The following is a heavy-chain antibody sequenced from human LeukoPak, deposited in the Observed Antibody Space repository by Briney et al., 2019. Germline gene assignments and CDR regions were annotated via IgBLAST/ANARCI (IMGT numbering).Heavy chain of an antibody. CDR3: AREDIVVVPAAMRAYYYGMDV. Sequence: ASVKVSCKASGYTFTSYGIIWVRQAPGQGLEWMGWMSAYNGNTNYAQKLQGRVTMTTDTSTSTAYMELRSLRSDDTAVYYCAREDIVVVPAAMRAYYYGMDVWGQGTTVTVSS. CDR1: GYTFTSYG. D-gene: IGHD2-2*01. J-gene: IGHJ6*02. V-gene: IGHV1-18*01. CDR2: MSAYNGNT.